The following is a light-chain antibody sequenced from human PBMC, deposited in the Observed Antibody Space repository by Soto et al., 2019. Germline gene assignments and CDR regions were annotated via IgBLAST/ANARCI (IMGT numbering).Light chain of an antibody. CDR3: QQYSSDSIT. CDR1: QDINIC. CDR2: KTS. Sequence: DIQMTQSPSTLSASVGDRVTITCRASQDINICLAWYQQKPGKAPKLLIYKTSTLQRGVPSRLIVSGSGSDFTLALSSLQPDEFASYYWQQYSSDSITFRQGTRLDI. V-gene: IGKV1-5*03. J-gene: IGKJ2*01.